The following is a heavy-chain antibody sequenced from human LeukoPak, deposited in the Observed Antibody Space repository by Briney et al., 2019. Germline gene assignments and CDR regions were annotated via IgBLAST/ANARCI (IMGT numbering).Heavy chain of an antibody. CDR1: GYIVTGYS. CDR2: INPNTGGT. CDR3: ARDWTGTSDY. J-gene: IGHJ4*02. Sequence: GASVKVSCKASGYIVTGYSIHWVRQAPGQGLEWMGRINPNTGGTNYAQRFQGRVTMTRDTSISTAYMELNRLRSDDTAMYYCARDWTGTSDYWAQGTLVTVSS. D-gene: IGHD1-1*01. V-gene: IGHV1-2*06.